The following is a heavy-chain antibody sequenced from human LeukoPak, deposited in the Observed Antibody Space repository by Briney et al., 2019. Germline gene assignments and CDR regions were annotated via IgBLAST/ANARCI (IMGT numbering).Heavy chain of an antibody. CDR3: ARVAVRFLEWTQYYYYMDV. Sequence: SETLSLTCAVYGGSFSGYYWSWIRQPPGKGLEWIGAINHSGSTNYNPSLKSRVTISVDTSKNQFSLKLSSVTAADTAVYYCARVAVRFLEWTQYYYYMDVWGKGTTVTVSS. CDR1: GGSFSGYY. J-gene: IGHJ6*03. D-gene: IGHD3-3*01. V-gene: IGHV4-34*01. CDR2: INHSGST.